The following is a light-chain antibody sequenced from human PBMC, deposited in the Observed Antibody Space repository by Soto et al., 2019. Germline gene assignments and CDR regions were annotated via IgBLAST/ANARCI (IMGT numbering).Light chain of an antibody. Sequence: QSVPTQPASVSGSPGQSITISCTGNSSDVGGYNYVSWYQQHPGKAPELMIYDVSSRPSGVSSRFSGSKSGNTASLTISGLLAEDEADYYCSSYTSGSTYVFGTGTKVTVL. CDR1: SSDVGGYNY. J-gene: IGLJ1*01. CDR3: SSYTSGSTYV. CDR2: DVS. V-gene: IGLV2-14*03.